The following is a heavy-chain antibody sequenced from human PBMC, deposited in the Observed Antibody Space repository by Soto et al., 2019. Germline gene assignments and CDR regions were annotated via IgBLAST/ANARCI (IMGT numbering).Heavy chain of an antibody. CDR1: GGSISGFY. V-gene: IGHV4-59*12. CDR3: ARDMSGLYYDSSHNWFDP. Sequence: SETLSLTCTVSGGSISGFYWSWIRQPPGKGLEWIGYIYYSGSTNYNPSLESRVTISVDTSKNQFSLKLTSLSAADTAVYYCARDMSGLYYDSSHNWFDPWGQGTLVTVSS. J-gene: IGHJ5*02. D-gene: IGHD3-22*01. CDR2: IYYSGST.